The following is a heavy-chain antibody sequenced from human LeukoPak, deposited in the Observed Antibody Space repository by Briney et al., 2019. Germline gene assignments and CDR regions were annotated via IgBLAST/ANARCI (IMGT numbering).Heavy chain of an antibody. J-gene: IGHJ4*02. CDR3: AKDPGWYYDSSGYYLN. D-gene: IGHD3-22*01. CDR1: GFTFSNYW. CDR2: ISGSGGST. V-gene: IGHV3-23*01. Sequence: GGSLRLSCAASGFTFSNYWMSWVRQAPGKGLEWVSAISGSGGSTYYADSVKGRFTISRDNSKNTLYLQMNSLRAEDTAVYYCAKDPGWYYDSSGYYLNWGQGTLVTVSS.